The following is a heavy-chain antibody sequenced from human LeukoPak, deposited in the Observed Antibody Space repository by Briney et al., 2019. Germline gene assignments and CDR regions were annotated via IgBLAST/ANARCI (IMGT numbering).Heavy chain of an antibody. CDR1: GYSFTDYF. CDR2: INPNSGGT. CDR3: ARGGGGLAY. Sequence: GASVKVSCEASGYSFTDYFIHWVRQAPGQGLEWMGWINPNSGGTNYAQKFQGRVTMTRDTSISTAYMELTSLTSDDTAVYFCARGGGGLAYWGPGTLVTVSS. D-gene: IGHD2-15*01. J-gene: IGHJ4*02. V-gene: IGHV1-2*02.